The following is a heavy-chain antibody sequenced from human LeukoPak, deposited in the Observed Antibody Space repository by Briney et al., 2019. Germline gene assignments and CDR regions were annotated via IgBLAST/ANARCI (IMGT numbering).Heavy chain of an antibody. CDR1: GGSISSYY. J-gene: IGHJ6*03. CDR2: IYTSGST. Sequence: SETLSLTFTVTGGSISSYYWSWIRQPAGKGPEWIGRIYTSGSTIYNPSLKSRVTMSVDTSKNQFSLKLSSVTAAATAVYYCARGRYESTRLSAYYYYYMDVWGKGTTVTVSS. D-gene: IGHD1-14*01. CDR3: ARGRYESTRLSAYYYYYMDV. V-gene: IGHV4-4*07.